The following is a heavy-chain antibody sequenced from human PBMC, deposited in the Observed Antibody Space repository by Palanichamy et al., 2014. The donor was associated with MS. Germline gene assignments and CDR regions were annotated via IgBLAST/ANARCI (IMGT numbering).Heavy chain of an antibody. CDR1: GFTFSSYG. CDR3: AKLWVGTYEQQLDSNKHRFHGMDV. J-gene: IGHJ6*02. Sequence: VVQASGGSLRLSCAASGFTFSSYGMHWVRQAPGKGLEWVAVISYDGSNKYYADSVKGRFTISRDNSKNTLYLQMNSLRAEDTAVYYCAKLWVGTYEQQLDSNKHRFHGMDVWGQGTTVTVSS. V-gene: IGHV3-30*18. D-gene: IGHD6-13*01. CDR2: ISYDGSNK.